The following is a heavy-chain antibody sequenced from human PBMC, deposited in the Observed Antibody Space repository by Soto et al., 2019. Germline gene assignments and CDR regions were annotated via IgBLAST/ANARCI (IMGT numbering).Heavy chain of an antibody. CDR2: LYDTGST. J-gene: IGHJ5*02. CDR3: ARVWIKRSDTNWFDT. V-gene: IGHV4-61*03. Sequence: SETLSLTCIVSGDSVTTKNYYWNWIRQPPGRGLEWIGCLYDTGSTNYNPSLRSRVTMSADTSKNHISLRLTSVTADDTAVYYCARVWIKRSDTNWFDTWGQGALVTVSS. CDR1: GDSVTTKNYY. D-gene: IGHD2-2*03.